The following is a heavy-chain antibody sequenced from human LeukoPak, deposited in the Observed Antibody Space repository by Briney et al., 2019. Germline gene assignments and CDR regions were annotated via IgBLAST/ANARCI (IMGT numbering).Heavy chain of an antibody. CDR3: ARSPAGQQPDNWFDP. CDR2: ISYDGSNK. Sequence: RRSLRLSCAASGFTFSSYAMHWVRQAPGKGLEWVAVISYDGSNKYYADSVKGRFTISRDNSKNTLYLQMNSLRAEDTAVYYCARSPAGQQPDNWFDPWGQGTLVTVSS. D-gene: IGHD6-13*01. J-gene: IGHJ5*02. CDR1: GFTFSSYA. V-gene: IGHV3-30*04.